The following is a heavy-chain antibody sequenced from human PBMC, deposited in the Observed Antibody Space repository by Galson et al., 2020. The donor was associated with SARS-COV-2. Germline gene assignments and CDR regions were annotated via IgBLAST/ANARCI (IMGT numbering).Heavy chain of an antibody. D-gene: IGHD3-9*01. V-gene: IGHV4-39*01. CDR1: GGSISSSSYY. CDR2: IYYSGST. Sequence: SQTLSLTCTVSGGSISSSSYYWGWIRQPPGKGLEWIGSIYYSGSTYYNPSLKSRVTISVDTSKNQFSLKLSSVTAADTAVYYCARVDDILTGYSYYGMDVWGQGTPVTVSS. J-gene: IGHJ6*02. CDR3: ARVDDILTGYSYYGMDV.